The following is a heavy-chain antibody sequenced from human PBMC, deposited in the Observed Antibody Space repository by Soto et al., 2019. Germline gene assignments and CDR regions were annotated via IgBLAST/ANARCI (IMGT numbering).Heavy chain of an antibody. CDR3: ARTNYDILTGYPPFYFDY. V-gene: IGHV1-18*01. Sequence: ASVKVSCKASGYTFTSYGISWVRQAPGQGLEWMGWISAYNGNTNYAQKLQGRVTMTTDTSTSTAYLELRSLRADDTAVYYCARTNYDILTGYPPFYFDYWGQGTLVTVSS. J-gene: IGHJ4*02. CDR1: GYTFTSYG. CDR2: ISAYNGNT. D-gene: IGHD3-9*01.